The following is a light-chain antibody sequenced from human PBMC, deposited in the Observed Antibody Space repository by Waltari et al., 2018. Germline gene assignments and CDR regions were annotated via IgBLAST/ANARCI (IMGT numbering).Light chain of an antibody. CDR2: GVN. V-gene: IGLV2-14*02. CDR3: SSYTGWVYV. CDR1: SSDVGTFNS. J-gene: IGLJ1*01. Sequence: QSALTQPASVSGSPGQSITISCTGTSSDVGTFNSVSWYQQHPGTGPKLILYGVNKRSSGVSNRVSGSKSGNTASLTISGLQTEDEADYYCSSYTGWVYVFGSGTKVTVL.